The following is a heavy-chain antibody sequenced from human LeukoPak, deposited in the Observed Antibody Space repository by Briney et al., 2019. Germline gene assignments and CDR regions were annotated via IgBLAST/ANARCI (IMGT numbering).Heavy chain of an antibody. CDR2: IYYSGST. J-gene: IGHJ4*02. V-gene: IGHV4-39*01. Sequence: SETLSLTCTVSGGSISSSSYYWGWIRQPPGKGLEWIGSIYYSGSTYYNPSLKSRASISVDTSKNQYSLKLSSVSAADTAIYYCASLTRWGSQYFDYWGQGTLVTVSS. CDR1: GGSISSSSYY. CDR3: ASLTRWGSQYFDY. D-gene: IGHD3-10*01.